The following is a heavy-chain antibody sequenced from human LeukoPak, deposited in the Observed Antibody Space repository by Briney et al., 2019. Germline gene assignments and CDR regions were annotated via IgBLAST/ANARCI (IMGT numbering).Heavy chain of an antibody. CDR2: ISWDGGST. CDR1: GFTFDDYT. Sequence: PGGSLRLSCAASGFTFDDYTMHWVRQAPGKGLEWVSLISWDGGSTYYADSVKGRFTISRDNSKNSPYLQMNSLRTEDTALYYCAKDIAYSSSWYHYYYGMDVWGQGTTVTVSS. D-gene: IGHD6-13*01. J-gene: IGHJ6*02. CDR3: AKDIAYSSSWYHYYYGMDV. V-gene: IGHV3-43*01.